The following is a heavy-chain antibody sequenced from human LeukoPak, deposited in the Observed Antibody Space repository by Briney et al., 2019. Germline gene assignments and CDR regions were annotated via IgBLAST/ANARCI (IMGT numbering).Heavy chain of an antibody. CDR2: VRSRDKNYAK. D-gene: IGHD2-21*01. CDR3: RHIESAALDS. V-gene: IGHV3-73*01. Sequence: GVTVSLLHAVCGLGYAGSSVLWVRQPSARGREGIGCVRSRDKNYAKIYGATARGRFTISRYDSRNTASLQMNSLNTEDTAVYYFRHIESAALDSWGQGTLVTVSS. J-gene: IGHJ4*02. CDR1: GLGYAGSS.